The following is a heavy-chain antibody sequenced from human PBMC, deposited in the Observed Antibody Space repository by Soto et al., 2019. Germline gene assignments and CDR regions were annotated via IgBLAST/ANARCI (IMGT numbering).Heavy chain of an antibody. CDR1: GYGFTTYG. Sequence: QVHLVQSGAEVKKPGASVKVSCKGSGYGFTTYGITWVRQAPGQGLEWMAWISAHNGNTNYAQKLQGRVTVTRDTSTSKAYMELRSLRSDDTAVHYCARGRYGDYWGQGALVTVSS. D-gene: IGHD1-1*01. V-gene: IGHV1-18*01. CDR3: ARGRYGDY. CDR2: ISAHNGNT. J-gene: IGHJ4*02.